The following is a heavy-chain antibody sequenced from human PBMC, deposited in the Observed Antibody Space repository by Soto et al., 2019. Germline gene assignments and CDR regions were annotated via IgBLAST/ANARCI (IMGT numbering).Heavy chain of an antibody. CDR3: ARAEVVVAATRTDYYYYGMDV. CDR1: GGTFSSYA. CDR2: IIPIFGTA. Sequence: SVKVSCKASGGTFSSYAISWVRQAPGQGLEWMGGIIPIFGTANYAQKFQGRVTITADESTSTAYVELSSLRSEDTAVYYCARAEVVVAATRTDYYYYGMDVWGQGTTVTVSS. V-gene: IGHV1-69*13. D-gene: IGHD2-15*01. J-gene: IGHJ6*02.